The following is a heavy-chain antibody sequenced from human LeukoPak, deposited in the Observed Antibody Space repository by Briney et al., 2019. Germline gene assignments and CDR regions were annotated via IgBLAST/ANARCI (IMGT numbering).Heavy chain of an antibody. CDR2: INPNSGGT. V-gene: IGHV1-2*02. D-gene: IGHD1-26*01. J-gene: IGHJ3*02. CDR3: ACHNGGSDPGAFDI. CDR1: GFRYY. Sequence: ASVKVSCNAAGFRYYIHCFRQAPGQGPEGMGWINPNSGGTSYAQRFQGRLTMTSDTSINTAYMILNMLRSYGTAVDYGACHNGGSDPGAFDIWGQGTVVTVSS.